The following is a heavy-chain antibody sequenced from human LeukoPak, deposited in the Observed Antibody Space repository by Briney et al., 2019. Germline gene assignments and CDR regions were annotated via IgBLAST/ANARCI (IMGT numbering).Heavy chain of an antibody. CDR3: ARDKYGAYFDS. D-gene: IGHD4-17*01. CDR1: GFTFSSYW. J-gene: IGHJ4*02. V-gene: IGHV3-7*04. CDR2: IKPDGSEK. Sequence: GGSLRLSCAASGFTFSSYWMDWVRQAPGKGLEWVANIKPDGSEKYYVDSVKGRFTISRDNAKNSLYLRMNSLRVEDTAVYYCARDKYGAYFDSWGQGTLVTVSS.